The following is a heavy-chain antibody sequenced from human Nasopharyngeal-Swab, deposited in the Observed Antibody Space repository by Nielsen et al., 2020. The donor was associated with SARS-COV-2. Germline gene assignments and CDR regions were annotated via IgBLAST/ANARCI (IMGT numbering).Heavy chain of an antibody. CDR2: IYSGGSST. CDR1: GFTFSSYA. J-gene: IGHJ4*02. D-gene: IGHD1-26*01. V-gene: IGHV3-23*03. CDR3: AKDRGGATVY. Sequence: GESLKISCAASGFTFSSYAMSWVRQAPGKGLEWVSVIYSGGSSTYYADSVKGRFTISRDNSKNTLYLQMNSLRAEDTAVYYCAKDRGGATVYWGQGTLVTVSP.